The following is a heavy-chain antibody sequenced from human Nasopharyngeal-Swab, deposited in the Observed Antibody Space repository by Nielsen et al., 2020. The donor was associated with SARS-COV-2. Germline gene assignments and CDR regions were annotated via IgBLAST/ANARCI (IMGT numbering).Heavy chain of an antibody. J-gene: IGHJ3*02. Sequence: SVKVSCKASGGTFSSYAISWVRQAPGQGLEWMGGIIPIFGTANYAQKFQGRVTITADKSTSTAYMELSSLRSEDTAVYYCARGDTIFGKGSYDAFGIWGQGTMVTVSS. CDR3: ARGDTIFGKGSYDAFGI. CDR2: IIPIFGTA. D-gene: IGHD3-3*01. CDR1: GGTFSSYA. V-gene: IGHV1-69*06.